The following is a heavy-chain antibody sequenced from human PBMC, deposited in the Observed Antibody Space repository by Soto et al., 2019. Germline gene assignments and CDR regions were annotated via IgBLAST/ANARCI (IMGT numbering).Heavy chain of an antibody. D-gene: IGHD6-13*01. J-gene: IGHJ4*02. CDR1: GLTFDSYC. Sequence: GASVEASCEDSGLTFDSYCMSSGRQAPRQRLEWMGWISSYNGNTNYAQKLQGRVTMTTDTSTSTAYMELRSLRSDDTAVYYCARDGYGIIAAAGTPLAYWGQGTLVTVSS. CDR3: ARDGYGIIAAAGTPLAY. CDR2: ISSYNGNT. V-gene: IGHV1-18*01.